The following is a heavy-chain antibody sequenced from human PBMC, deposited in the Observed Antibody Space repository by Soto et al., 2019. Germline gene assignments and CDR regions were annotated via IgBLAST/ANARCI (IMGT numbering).Heavy chain of an antibody. D-gene: IGHD2-2*01. CDR1: GGTFSSYA. CDR2: IIPIFGTA. V-gene: IGHV1-69*13. CDR3: ASAVVVPAVSPYFDY. J-gene: IGHJ4*02. Sequence: EASVKVSCKASGGTFSSYAISWVRQAPGQGLEWMGGIIPIFGTANYAQKFQGRVTITADESASTAYMELSSLRSEDTAVYYCASAVVVPAVSPYFDYWGQGTLVTVSS.